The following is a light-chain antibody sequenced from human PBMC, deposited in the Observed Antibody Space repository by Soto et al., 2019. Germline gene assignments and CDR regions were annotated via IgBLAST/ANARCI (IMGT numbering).Light chain of an antibody. CDR1: SSDVGGYNY. V-gene: IGLV2-14*01. CDR2: EVS. Sequence: QSALTQPASVSGSPGQSITISCTGTSSDVGGYNYVSWYQQHPGKAPKTMIYEVSNRPSGVSDRFFGSKSGSTASLTISGPQAEDEADYYCSSYTSSTTLVFGPGTKLTVL. CDR3: SSYTSSTTLV. J-gene: IGLJ1*01.